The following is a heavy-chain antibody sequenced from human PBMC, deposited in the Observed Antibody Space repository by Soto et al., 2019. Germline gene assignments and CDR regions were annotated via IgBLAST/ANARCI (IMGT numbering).Heavy chain of an antibody. Sequence: GGSLRLSCAASGFTFSSYAMSWVRQAPGKGLEWVSAISGSGGSTYYADSVKGRFTISRDNSKNTLYLQMNSLRAEDTAVYYCAKVRVLWFGELLPYFDYWGQGTLVTV. CDR2: ISGSGGST. D-gene: IGHD3-10*01. J-gene: IGHJ4*02. CDR1: GFTFSSYA. V-gene: IGHV3-23*01. CDR3: AKVRVLWFGELLPYFDY.